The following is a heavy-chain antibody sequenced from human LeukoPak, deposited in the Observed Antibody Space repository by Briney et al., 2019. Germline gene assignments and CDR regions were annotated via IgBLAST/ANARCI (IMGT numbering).Heavy chain of an antibody. Sequence: PSETLSLTRTVSGGSISTYHWSWIRQPAGKGLEWIGRIYTSGSTSYSPSLKSRVSISVHKSKSQFSLKLSSVTAADTAVYYCARDLEHCDSTSCHNWFDPWGQGTLVTVPS. CDR1: GGSISTYH. CDR2: IYTSGST. D-gene: IGHD2-2*01. CDR3: ARDLEHCDSTSCHNWFDP. V-gene: IGHV4-4*07. J-gene: IGHJ5*02.